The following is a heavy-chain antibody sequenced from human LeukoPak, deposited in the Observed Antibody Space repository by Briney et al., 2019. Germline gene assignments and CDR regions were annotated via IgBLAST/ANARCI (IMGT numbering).Heavy chain of an antibody. J-gene: IGHJ4*02. V-gene: IGHV1-2*04. Sequence: ASVKVSCKASGYTFTGYYMHWVRQAPGQGLEWMGWINPNSGGTNYAQKFQGWVTMTRDTSISTAYMELSRLRSDDTAVYYCARASYSSSSYSVYWGQGTLVTVSS. CDR2: INPNSGGT. CDR1: GYTFTGYY. CDR3: ARASYSSSSYSVY. D-gene: IGHD6-6*01.